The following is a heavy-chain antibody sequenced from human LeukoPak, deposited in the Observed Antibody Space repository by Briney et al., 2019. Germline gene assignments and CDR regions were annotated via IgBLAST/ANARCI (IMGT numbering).Heavy chain of an antibody. D-gene: IGHD3-10*01. CDR1: GFTFDDYA. CDR3: AKGGSGSYYHYFDY. J-gene: IGHJ4*02. CDR2: ISWNSGSI. Sequence: GRSLRLSCAASGFTFDDYAMHWVRQAPGKGLEWVSGISWNSGSIGYADSVKGRFTISRDNAKNSLYLQMNSLRAEDTALYYCAKGGSGSYYHYFDYWGQGTLVTVSS. V-gene: IGHV3-9*01.